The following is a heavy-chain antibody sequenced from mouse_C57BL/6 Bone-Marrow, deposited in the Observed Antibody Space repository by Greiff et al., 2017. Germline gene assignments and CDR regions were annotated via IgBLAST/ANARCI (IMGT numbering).Heavy chain of an antibody. J-gene: IGHJ4*01. Sequence: QVQLQQPGAELVMPGASVKLSCKASGYTFTSYWMHWVKQRPGQGLEWIGEIDPSDSYTNYNQKFKGKSTLTVDKSSSTAYMPLSRLTSEDSAVYYCASDGYDAYAMDYWGQGTSVTVSS. D-gene: IGHD2-2*01. CDR1: GYTFTSYW. CDR2: IDPSDSYT. V-gene: IGHV1-69*01. CDR3: ASDGYDAYAMDY.